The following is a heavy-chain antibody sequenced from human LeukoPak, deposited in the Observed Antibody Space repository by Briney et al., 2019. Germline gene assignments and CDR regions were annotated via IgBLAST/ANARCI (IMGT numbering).Heavy chain of an antibody. CDR2: IKQDGSEK. J-gene: IGHJ6*02. CDR1: GFTFSTYW. CDR3: ARAGHRDSSGFYGMDV. D-gene: IGHD6-19*01. V-gene: IGHV3-7*01. Sequence: GGSLRLSCAASGFTFSTYWMSWVRQAPGKGLEWVANIKQDGSEKYYVDSVKGRFTISRDNAKNSLYLQMNSLRAEDTAVYYCARAGHRDSSGFYGMDVWGQGTTVTVS.